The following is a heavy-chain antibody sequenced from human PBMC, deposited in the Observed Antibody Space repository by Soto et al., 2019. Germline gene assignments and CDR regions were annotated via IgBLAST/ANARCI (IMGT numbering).Heavy chain of an antibody. CDR1: GYSFTNND. CDR2: MNPGSGDT. J-gene: IGHJ5*02. CDR3: ARMETFGSLNWFDP. D-gene: IGHD3-16*01. V-gene: IGHV1-8*01. Sequence: ASVKVSCKASGYSFTNNDVSWVRQATGQGLEWMGWMNPGSGDTGYAQKFQGRVTMTGDISIATAYMELSSLRSGDTAIYYCARMETFGSLNWFDPWGQGTLVTVSS.